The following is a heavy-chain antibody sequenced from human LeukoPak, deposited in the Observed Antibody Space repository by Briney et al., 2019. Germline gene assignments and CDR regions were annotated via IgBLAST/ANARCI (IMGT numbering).Heavy chain of an antibody. J-gene: IGHJ6*02. CDR2: INHSGST. V-gene: IGHV4-34*01. D-gene: IGHD3-3*01. CDR1: GGSFRGYY. CDR3: ARLFKGHGRFWSGTSSYGMDV. Sequence: SETLSLTCAVYGGSFRGYYWSWIRQPPGKGLEWIGEINHSGSTNYNPSLKSRLTISVDTSKNQLSLKLSSVTAADTAVYYCARLFKGHGRFWSGTSSYGMDVWGQGTTVTVSS.